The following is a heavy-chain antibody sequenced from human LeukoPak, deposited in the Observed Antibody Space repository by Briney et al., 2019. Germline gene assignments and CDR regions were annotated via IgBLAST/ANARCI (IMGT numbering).Heavy chain of an antibody. Sequence: GGFLRLSCAASGFAFSSYAMNWVHQAPGKGLEWVSGISVSGVTTHYADSVKGRFTISRDNSKNTLYLQMNSLRADDTAVYYCAKGWTKYCTGGNCYSPLYYFDYWGQGTLVTVSS. V-gene: IGHV3-23*01. CDR2: ISVSGVTT. D-gene: IGHD2-15*01. J-gene: IGHJ4*02. CDR1: GFAFSSYA. CDR3: AKGWTKYCTGGNCYSPLYYFDY.